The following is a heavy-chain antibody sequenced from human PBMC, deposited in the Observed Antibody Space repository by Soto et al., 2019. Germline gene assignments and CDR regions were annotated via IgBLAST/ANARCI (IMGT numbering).Heavy chain of an antibody. J-gene: IGHJ4*02. V-gene: IGHV1-18*01. Sequence: ASVKVSCRASGYTFTSYGISWVRQAPGQGLEWVGWIHTYNGNTNFAQKLQGRVTLTTDTSTSTAYMELRSLRSDETAVYYCARDSDYSIAYWGQGTLVTVSS. CDR1: GYTFTSYG. D-gene: IGHD6-13*01. CDR3: ARDSDYSIAY. CDR2: IHTYNGNT.